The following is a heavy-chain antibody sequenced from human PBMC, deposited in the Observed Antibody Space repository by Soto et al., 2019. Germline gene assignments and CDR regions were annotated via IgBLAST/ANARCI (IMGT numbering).Heavy chain of an antibody. CDR2: ISWNSGSI. CDR3: AKDAMVRGVTLGVFDI. Sequence: EVQLVESGGGLVQPGRSLRLSCAASGFTFDDYAMHWVRQAPGKGLEWVSGISWNSGSIGYADSVKGRFTISRDNAKNSLYLQMNSLRAEDTALYYCAKDAMVRGVTLGVFDIWGQGTMVTVSS. CDR1: GFTFDDYA. J-gene: IGHJ3*02. V-gene: IGHV3-9*01. D-gene: IGHD3-10*01.